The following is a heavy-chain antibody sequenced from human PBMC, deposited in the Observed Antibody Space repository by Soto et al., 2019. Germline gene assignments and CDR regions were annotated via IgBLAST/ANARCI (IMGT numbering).Heavy chain of an antibody. Sequence: QAQLVESGGGLVRPGGSLRLSCAASGFTYSDYSMTWIRQAPGKGLEWISHIRESGSMMYYTDSVKGRFTISRDNAKNTLYLHMNTLRSEDTAVYYCARGILGATVLSVWGQGTMVTVSS. CDR1: GFTYSDYS. CDR3: ARGILGATVLSV. J-gene: IGHJ3*01. V-gene: IGHV3-11*01. CDR2: IRESGSMM. D-gene: IGHD1-26*01.